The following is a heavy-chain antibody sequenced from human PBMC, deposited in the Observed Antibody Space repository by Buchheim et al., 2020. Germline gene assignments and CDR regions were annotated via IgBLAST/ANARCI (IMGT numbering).Heavy chain of an antibody. CDR2: IIPIFGTA. CDR3: ARGCGGSCYSSSDYYYYGMDV. Sequence: QVQLVQSGAEVKKPGSSVKVSCKASGGTFSSYAISWVRQAPGQGLEWMGGIIPIFGTANYAQKFQGRVTITAAKSTSTGYMELSSLRSEDTAVYYCARGCGGSCYSSSDYYYYGMDVWGQGTT. CDR1: GGTFSSYA. D-gene: IGHD2-15*01. V-gene: IGHV1-69*06. J-gene: IGHJ6*02.